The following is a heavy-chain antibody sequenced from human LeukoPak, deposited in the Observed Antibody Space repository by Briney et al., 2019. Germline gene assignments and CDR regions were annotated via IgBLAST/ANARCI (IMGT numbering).Heavy chain of an antibody. CDR1: GFSFSSYS. CDR3: ARDGTGGATAGFDY. Sequence: GGSLRLSCAASGFSFSSYSMNWVRQAPGKGLEWVSYISNSDSTTYYADSVKGRFTISRDNAKFSLFLQMNTLRDEDTAVYYCARDGTGGATAGFDYWGQGTLVTVSS. V-gene: IGHV3-48*02. J-gene: IGHJ4*02. CDR2: ISNSDSTT. D-gene: IGHD1-26*01.